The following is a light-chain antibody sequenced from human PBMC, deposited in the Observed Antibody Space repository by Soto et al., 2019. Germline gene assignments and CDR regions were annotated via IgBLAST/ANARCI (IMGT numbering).Light chain of an antibody. CDR2: EVS. Sequence: QSVLTQPASVSGSPGQSITISCTGTSSDVGGYNYVSWYQQHPGKAPKLMIYEVSHRPSGVSNRFSGSKSGNTASLTISGLQAEDEADYYCNSYTSTSTVIFGGGTKLTVL. CDR1: SSDVGGYNY. V-gene: IGLV2-14*01. CDR3: NSYTSTSTVI. J-gene: IGLJ2*01.